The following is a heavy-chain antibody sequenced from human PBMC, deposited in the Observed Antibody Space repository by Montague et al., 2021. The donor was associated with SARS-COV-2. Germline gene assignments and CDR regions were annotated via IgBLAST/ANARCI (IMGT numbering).Heavy chain of an antibody. J-gene: IGHJ4*02. V-gene: IGHV3-30-3*01. D-gene: IGHD6-19*01. Sequence: SLRISWAASGFTFSSYAMHWVRQAPGKGLEWVAVISYDGSNKYYADSVKGRFTISRDNSKNTLYLQMNSLRAEDTAVYYCARGTGISSGWFDYWGQGTLVTVSS. CDR1: GFTFSSYA. CDR2: ISYDGSNK. CDR3: ARGTGISSGWFDY.